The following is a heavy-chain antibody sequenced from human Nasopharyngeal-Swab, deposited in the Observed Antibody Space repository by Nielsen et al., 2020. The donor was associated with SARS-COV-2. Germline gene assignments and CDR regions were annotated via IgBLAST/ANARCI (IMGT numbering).Heavy chain of an antibody. CDR3: ARSGYSNSDIDY. Sequence: SVKVSCKASGGTFSSYAISWVRQAPGQGLEWMGGIIPIFGTADYAQKFQDRVTITADESTSTAYMELSSLRSEVTAVYYCARSGYSNSDIDYWGQGTLVTVSS. CDR1: GGTFSSYA. V-gene: IGHV1-69*13. J-gene: IGHJ4*02. D-gene: IGHD6-6*01. CDR2: IIPIFGTA.